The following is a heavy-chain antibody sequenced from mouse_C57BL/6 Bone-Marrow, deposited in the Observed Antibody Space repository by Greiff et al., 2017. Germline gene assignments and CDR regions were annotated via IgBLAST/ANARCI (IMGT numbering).Heavy chain of an antibody. Sequence: VQLQQSGPELVKPGASVKISCKASGYTFTDYYMNWVKQSHGKSLEWIGDINPNNGGTSYNQKFKGKATLTVDKSSSTAYMELRSLTSEYAAVYYCARWYYGSLYYFDYWGQGTTLTVSS. CDR1: GYTFTDYY. CDR3: ARWYYGSLYYFDY. V-gene: IGHV1-26*01. D-gene: IGHD1-1*01. J-gene: IGHJ2*01. CDR2: INPNNGGT.